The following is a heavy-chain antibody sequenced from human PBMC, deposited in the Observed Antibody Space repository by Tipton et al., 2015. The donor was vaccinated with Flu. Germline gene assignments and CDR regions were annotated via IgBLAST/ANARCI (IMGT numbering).Heavy chain of an antibody. Sequence: TLSLTCSVSGDSIGSRYFWGWVRQPPGQGLEWIGNIHRSGSTYRNPSLKSRVIMSVDTSKNQFSLKLSSVTAADTAVYYCARLTTRTYCPDYWGQGTLVTVSS. V-gene: IGHV4-38-2*01. J-gene: IGHJ4*02. CDR1: GDSIGSRYF. CDR2: IHRSGST. CDR3: ARLTTRTYCPDY. D-gene: IGHD1-26*01.